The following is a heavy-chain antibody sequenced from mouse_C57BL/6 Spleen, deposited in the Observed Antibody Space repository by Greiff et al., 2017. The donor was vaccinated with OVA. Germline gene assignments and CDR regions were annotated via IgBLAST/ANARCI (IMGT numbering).Heavy chain of an antibody. V-gene: IGHV5-17*01. D-gene: IGHD2-5*01. Sequence: DVQLVESGGGLVKPGGSLKLSCAASGFTFSDYGMHWVRQAPEKGLEWVAYISSGSSTIYYADTVTVRFTISRDNAKNTLFLQMTSMRSEDTAMYCCANAYYSNGGFAYWGQGTLVTVSA. J-gene: IGHJ3*01. CDR3: ANAYYSNGGFAY. CDR2: ISSGSSTI. CDR1: GFTFSDYG.